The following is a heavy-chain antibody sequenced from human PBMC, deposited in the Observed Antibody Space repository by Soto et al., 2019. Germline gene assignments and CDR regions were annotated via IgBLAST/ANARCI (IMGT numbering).Heavy chain of an antibody. V-gene: IGHV2-5*02. Sequence: QITLKESGPTLVKPTQTLTLTCTFSGFSLSTSGVGVGWIRQPPGKALEWLAVIYWDDDKRSSSSLKSRLTNTKDTSKNQSVLTITNMDPVDTATYYCAHHPYYGLAPYSFDYWGQGILVTVSS. J-gene: IGHJ4*02. CDR3: AHHPYYGLAPYSFDY. CDR2: IYWDDDK. CDR1: GFSLSTSGVG. D-gene: IGHD3-10*01.